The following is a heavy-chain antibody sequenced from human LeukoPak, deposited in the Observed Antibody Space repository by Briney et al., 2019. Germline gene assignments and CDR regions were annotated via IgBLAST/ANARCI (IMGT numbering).Heavy chain of an antibody. D-gene: IGHD2-2*01. CDR3: ARDYCSSTSCLFDY. J-gene: IGHJ4*02. CDR1: GLTFSSYA. V-gene: IGHV3-23*01. Sequence: GGSLRLSCAASGLTFSSYAMSWVRQAPGRGLEWVSAISGSGGSTYYADSVRGRFTISRGNSKNTLYLQMNSLRAEDTAVYYCARDYCSSTSCLFDYWGQGTLVTVSS. CDR2: ISGSGGST.